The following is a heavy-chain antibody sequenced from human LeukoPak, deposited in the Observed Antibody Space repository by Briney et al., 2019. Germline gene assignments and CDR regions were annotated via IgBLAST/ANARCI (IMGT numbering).Heavy chain of an antibody. CDR1: GFTFSSYG. Sequence: GGSLRLSCAASGFTFSSYGMHWVRQAPGKGLEWVAFIRYDGSNKYYADSVKGRFTISRDNSKNTLYLQMNSLRAEDTAVYYCARGGGPITVTTPFDYWGQGTLVTVSS. J-gene: IGHJ4*02. V-gene: IGHV3-30*02. CDR3: ARGGGPITVTTPFDY. CDR2: IRYDGSNK. D-gene: IGHD4-17*01.